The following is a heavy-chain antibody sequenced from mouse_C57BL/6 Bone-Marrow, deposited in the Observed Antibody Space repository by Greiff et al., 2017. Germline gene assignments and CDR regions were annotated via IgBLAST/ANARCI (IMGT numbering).Heavy chain of an antibody. CDR2: ISNGGGST. D-gene: IGHD1-1*01. J-gene: IGHJ1*03. CDR1: GFTFSDYY. CDR3: ARSFYGSSPNWYFDV. V-gene: IGHV5-12*01. Sequence: EVQLVESGGGLVQPGGSLKLSCAASGFTFSDYYLYWVRQTPEKRLEWVAYISNGGGSTYYPDTVKGRFTISRDNAKNTLYLQMSRLKSEDTAMYYCARSFYGSSPNWYFDVWGTGTTVTVSS.